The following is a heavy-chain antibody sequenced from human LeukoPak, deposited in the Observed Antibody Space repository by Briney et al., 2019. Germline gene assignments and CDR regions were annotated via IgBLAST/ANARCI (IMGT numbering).Heavy chain of an antibody. D-gene: IGHD2-2*01. CDR3: AKTKRYCSSTSCRRPYYYGMDV. J-gene: IGHJ6*02. Sequence: GGSLRLSCAASGFTFSSYAMSWVRQAPGKGLEWVSAISGSGGSTYYADSVKGRFTISRDNSKSTLYLQMNSLRAEDTAVYYCAKTKRYCSSTSCRRPYYYGMDVWGQGTTVTVSS. V-gene: IGHV3-23*01. CDR2: ISGSGGST. CDR1: GFTFSSYA.